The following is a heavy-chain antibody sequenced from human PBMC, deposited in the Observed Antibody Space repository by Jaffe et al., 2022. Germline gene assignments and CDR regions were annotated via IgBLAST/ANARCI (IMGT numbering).Heavy chain of an antibody. V-gene: IGHV1-2*02. CDR3: ARDVKTTTYYYDSSGYYYWDYFDY. CDR2: INPNSGGT. Sequence: QVQLVQSGAEVKKPGASVKVSCKASGYTFTGYYMHWVRQAPGQGLEWMGWINPNSGGTNYAQKFQGRVTMTRDTSISTAYMELSRLRSDDTAVYYCARDVKTTTYYYDSSGYYYWDYFDYWGQGTLVTVSS. CDR1: GYTFTGYY. J-gene: IGHJ4*02. D-gene: IGHD3-22*01.